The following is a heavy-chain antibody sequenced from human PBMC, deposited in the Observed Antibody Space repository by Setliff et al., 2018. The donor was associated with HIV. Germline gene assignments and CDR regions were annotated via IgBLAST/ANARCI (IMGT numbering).Heavy chain of an antibody. CDR1: GGSISSSSYY. CDR2: ISYSGST. CDR3: ARVRRRDGYNFDY. D-gene: IGHD5-12*01. V-gene: IGHV4-39*07. Sequence: PSETLSLTCTVSGGSISSSSYYWGWIRQPPGKGLEWIGSISYSGSTNYNPSLKSRVTISVHTSKNQFSLKLSSVTAADTAVYYCARVRRRDGYNFDYWGQGTLVTVS. J-gene: IGHJ4*02.